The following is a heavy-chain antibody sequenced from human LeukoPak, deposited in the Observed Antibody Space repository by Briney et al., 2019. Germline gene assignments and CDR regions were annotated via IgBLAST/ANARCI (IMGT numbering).Heavy chain of an antibody. CDR3: ARVLICYYDSSGCSDAFDI. D-gene: IGHD3-22*01. Sequence: PSETLSLTCTVSGGSISSSSYYWGWIRQPPGKGLEWIGSIYYSGSTYYNPSLKSRVTISVDTSKNQFSLKLSSVTAADTAVYYCARVLICYYDSSGCSDAFDIWGQGTMVTVSS. CDR1: GGSISSSSYY. V-gene: IGHV4-39*07. CDR2: IYYSGST. J-gene: IGHJ3*02.